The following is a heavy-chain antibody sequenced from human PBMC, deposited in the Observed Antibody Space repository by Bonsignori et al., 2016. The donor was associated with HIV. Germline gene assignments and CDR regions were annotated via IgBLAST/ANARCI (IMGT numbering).Heavy chain of an antibody. CDR2: IKQDGSEK. CDR1: GFTFSSYW. CDR3: ARDSHVGATSKYFQH. J-gene: IGHJ1*01. D-gene: IGHD1-26*01. Sequence: GGSLRLSCAASGFTFSSYWMSWVRQAPGKGLEWVANIKQDGSEKYYVDSVKGRFTISRDNAENSLYLQMNSLRAEDTAMYYCARDSHVGATSKYFQHWGQGTLVTVSS. V-gene: IGHV3-7*03.